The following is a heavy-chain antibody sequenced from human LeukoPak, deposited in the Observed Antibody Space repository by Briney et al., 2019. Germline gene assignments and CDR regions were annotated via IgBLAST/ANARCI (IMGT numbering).Heavy chain of an antibody. CDR2: ISYDGSNK. J-gene: IGHJ4*02. CDR1: GFTFSSYA. D-gene: IGHD3-10*01. CDR3: ARGYYYGSGSFDY. V-gene: IGHV3-30-3*01. Sequence: GGSLRLSCAASGFTFSSYAMHWVRQAPGKGLEWVAVISYDGSNKYYADSVKGRFTISRDNSKNTLYLQMSSLRAEDTAVYYCARGYYYGSGSFDYWGQGTLVTVSS.